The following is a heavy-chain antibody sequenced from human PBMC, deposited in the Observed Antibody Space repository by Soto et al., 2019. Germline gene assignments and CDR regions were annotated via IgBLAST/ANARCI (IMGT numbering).Heavy chain of an antibody. Sequence: GGSLRLSCAASGFTISSYAMSWVRQAPGKGLEWVSAISGSGGSTYYADSVKGRFTISRDNSKNTLYLQMNSLRAEDTAVYYCAKSQEYYYDSSGYYRVYNWFDPWGQGTLVTVSS. D-gene: IGHD3-22*01. J-gene: IGHJ5*02. V-gene: IGHV3-23*01. CDR1: GFTISSYA. CDR3: AKSQEYYYDSSGYYRVYNWFDP. CDR2: ISGSGGST.